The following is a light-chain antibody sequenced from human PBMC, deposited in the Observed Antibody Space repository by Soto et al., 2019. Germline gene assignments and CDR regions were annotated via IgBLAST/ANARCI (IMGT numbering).Light chain of an antibody. CDR2: DAS. J-gene: IGKJ5*01. Sequence: EIVLTQSPATLSLFPGERATLSCRASQSVSIYLAWYQQKPGQAPRLLIYDASNRATGIPARFSGSGSGTDFTLTISSLEPEDFAVYYCQQHGTSPITFGQGTRLEIK. CDR1: QSVSIY. CDR3: QQHGTSPIT. V-gene: IGKV3-11*01.